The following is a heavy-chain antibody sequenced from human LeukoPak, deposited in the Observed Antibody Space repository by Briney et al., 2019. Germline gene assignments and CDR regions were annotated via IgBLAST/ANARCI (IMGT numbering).Heavy chain of an antibody. V-gene: IGHV4-39*07. CDR2: INHSGST. Sequence: PSETLSLTCTVSGDPISSGDYYWSWIRQPPGKGLEWIGEINHSGSTNYNPSLKSRVTISVDTSKNQFSLKLSSVTAADTAVYYCARGSGSGSYYYFDYWGQGTLVTVSS. CDR1: GDPISSGDYY. J-gene: IGHJ4*02. CDR3: ARGSGSGSYYYFDY. D-gene: IGHD3-10*01.